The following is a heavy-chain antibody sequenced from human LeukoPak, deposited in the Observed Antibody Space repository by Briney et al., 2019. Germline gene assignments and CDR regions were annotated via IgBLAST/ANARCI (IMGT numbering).Heavy chain of an antibody. CDR2: IYYSGST. Sequence: SETLSLTCTVSGGSLSSYYWSWIRQPPGKGLEWIGYIYYSGSTNYNPSLKSRVTISVDTSKNQFSLKLSSVTAADTAVYYCARGYDPADCWGQGTLVTVSS. J-gene: IGHJ4*02. CDR3: ARGYDPADC. CDR1: GGSLSSYY. D-gene: IGHD1-14*01. V-gene: IGHV4-59*08.